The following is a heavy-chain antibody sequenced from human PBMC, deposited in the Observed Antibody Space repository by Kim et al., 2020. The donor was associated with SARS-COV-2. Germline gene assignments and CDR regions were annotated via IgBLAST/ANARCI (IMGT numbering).Heavy chain of an antibody. CDR3: ARQDIVVVPAAIPNWFDP. V-gene: IGHV4-39*01. J-gene: IGHJ5*02. Sequence: KSRVTITVDKSKNQFSLKLSSVTAADTAVYYCARQDIVVVPAAIPNWFDPWGQGTLVTVSS. D-gene: IGHD2-2*02.